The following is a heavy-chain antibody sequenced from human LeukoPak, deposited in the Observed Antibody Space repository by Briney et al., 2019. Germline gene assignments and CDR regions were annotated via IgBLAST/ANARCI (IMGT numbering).Heavy chain of an antibody. Sequence: SQTLSLTCTVSDGSISSGDYYWSWIRQPPGKGLEWIGYIYYSESTYYNPSLKSRVTISVDTSKNQFSLKLSSVTAADTAVYYCATSEGPYYYGSGSFDYWGQGTLVTVSS. V-gene: IGHV4-30-4*01. CDR2: IYYSEST. CDR1: DGSISSGDYY. CDR3: ATSEGPYYYGSGSFDY. D-gene: IGHD3-10*01. J-gene: IGHJ4*02.